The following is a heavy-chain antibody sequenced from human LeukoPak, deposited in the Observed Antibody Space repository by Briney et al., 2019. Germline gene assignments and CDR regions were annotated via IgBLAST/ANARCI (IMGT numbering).Heavy chain of an antibody. D-gene: IGHD3-22*01. J-gene: IGHJ4*02. CDR2: VNHSGST. Sequence: PSETLSLTCSAYGGSFGGYFWSRIRQPPGEGLEWIGEVNHSGSTNYNPSLKSRVTISVDTSRTQFSLNLRSVTAADTAVYYCARGPPLAYYGTGGYYFFDYWGQGILVTVSP. CDR1: GGSFGGYF. CDR3: ARGPPLAYYGTGGYYFFDY. V-gene: IGHV4-34*01.